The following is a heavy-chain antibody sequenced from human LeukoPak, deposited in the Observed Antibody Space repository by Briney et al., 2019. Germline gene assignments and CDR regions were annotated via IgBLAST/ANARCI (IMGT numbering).Heavy chain of an antibody. Sequence: GGSLRLSCAASGFTFSSYAMHWVRQAPGKGLEWVAVISYDGSNKYYADSVKGRFTISRDNSKNTLYLQMNSLRAEDTAVYYCARDASSYDFWSCYYPYYYYGMGVLGPGNTVTGSS. CDR1: GFTFSSYA. CDR3: ARDASSYDFWSCYYPYYYYGMGV. CDR2: ISYDGSNK. J-gene: IGHJ6*01. D-gene: IGHD3-3*01. V-gene: IGHV3-30-3*01.